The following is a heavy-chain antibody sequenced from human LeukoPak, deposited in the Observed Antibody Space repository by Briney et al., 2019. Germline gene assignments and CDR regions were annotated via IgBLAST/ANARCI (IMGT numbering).Heavy chain of an antibody. CDR1: GFSFSRYW. CDR3: ARRDEGAPGRGSDY. CDR2: MNQDGSEK. Sequence: GGSLRLSCAASGFSFSRYWMRWVRQAPGKGLEWVANMNQDGSEKFYLDSVKGRFTISRDNAKNSLYLQMNSLRPEDTAVYYCARRDEGAPGRGSDYWGQGTLVTVSS. V-gene: IGHV3-7*01. J-gene: IGHJ4*02. D-gene: IGHD6-13*01.